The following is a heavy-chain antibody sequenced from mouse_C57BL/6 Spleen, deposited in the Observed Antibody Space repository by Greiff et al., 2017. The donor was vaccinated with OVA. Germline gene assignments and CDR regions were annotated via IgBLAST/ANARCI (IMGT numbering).Heavy chain of an antibody. D-gene: IGHD1-1*01. V-gene: IGHV1-42*01. CDR1: GYSFTGYY. Sequence: EVQLVASGPELVKPGASVKISCKASGYSFTGYYMNWVKQSPEKSLEWIGEINPSTGGTTYNQKFKAKATLTVDKSSSTAYMQLKSLTSEDSAVYYCARSPITTVVAPTYFDYWGQGTTLTVSS. J-gene: IGHJ2*01. CDR2: INPSTGGT. CDR3: ARSPITTVVAPTYFDY.